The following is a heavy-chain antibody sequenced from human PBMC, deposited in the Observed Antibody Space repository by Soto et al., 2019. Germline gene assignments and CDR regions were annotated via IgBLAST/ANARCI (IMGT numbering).Heavy chain of an antibody. Sequence: SETLSLTCSVSDGFLNRDKYYWGWIRQPPGKGLEWIGNIYYRGSTYYNPSLQTRVTISLDTSRNQFSLKLSSVTAADTAVYYCAKVNAGNLPYYWGQGTQVPVSS. CDR2: IYYRGST. CDR3: AKVNAGNLPYY. D-gene: IGHD6-13*01. J-gene: IGHJ4*02. CDR1: DGFLNRDKYY. V-gene: IGHV4-30-4*08.